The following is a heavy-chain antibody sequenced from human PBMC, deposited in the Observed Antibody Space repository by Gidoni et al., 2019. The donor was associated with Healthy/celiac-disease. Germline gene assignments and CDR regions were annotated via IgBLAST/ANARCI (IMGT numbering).Heavy chain of an antibody. CDR3: ARAVWFGELDSRGVDWFDP. CDR2: INPSGGST. Sequence: QVQLVQSGAEVKKPGASVKVSCKASGYTFTSYYMHWVRQAPGQGLEWMGIINPSGGSTSYAQKFQGRVTMTRDTSTSTVYMELSSLRSEDTAVYYCARAVWFGELDSRGVDWFDPWGQGTLVTVSS. J-gene: IGHJ5*02. CDR1: GYTFTSYY. V-gene: IGHV1-46*01. D-gene: IGHD3-10*01.